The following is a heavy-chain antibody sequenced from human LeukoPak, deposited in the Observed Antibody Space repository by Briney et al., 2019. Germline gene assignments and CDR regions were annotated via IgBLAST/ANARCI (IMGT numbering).Heavy chain of an antibody. CDR3: ARANYYDISGYDY. CDR1: GFTFRSYE. CDR2: ITSSGNTI. Sequence: GGSLRLSCAASGFTFRSYEMNWVRQAPGKGLEWVSYITSSGNTIYYADSVKGRFTISRDNAKNSLYLQMNSLRAEDTAVYYCARANYYDISGYDYWGQGTLVTVSS. V-gene: IGHV3-48*03. J-gene: IGHJ4*02. D-gene: IGHD3-22*01.